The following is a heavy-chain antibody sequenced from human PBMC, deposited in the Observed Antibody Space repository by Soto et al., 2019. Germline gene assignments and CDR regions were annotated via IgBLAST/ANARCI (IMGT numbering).Heavy chain of an antibody. CDR1: GGSLSSGGYY. CDR2: IYYGGST. D-gene: IGHD1-26*01. J-gene: IGHJ5*02. V-gene: IGHV4-31*03. CDR3: ATQEVGGSYVPTFDP. Sequence: PSETLSLTCTVSGGSLSSGGYYWSWIRQHPGKGLEWIGYIYYGGSTYYNPSLKSRVTISVDTPKNQFSLKLSSVTAADTAVYYCATQEVGGSYVPTFDPWGQGTLVTVSS.